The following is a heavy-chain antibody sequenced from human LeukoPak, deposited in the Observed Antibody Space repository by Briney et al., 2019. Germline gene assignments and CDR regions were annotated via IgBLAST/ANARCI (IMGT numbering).Heavy chain of an antibody. D-gene: IGHD5-18*01. CDR3: ARTIYSYGYFDY. Sequence: PGRSLRLSCAASGFTFSSYGMHWVRQAPGKGLEWVAVIWYDGSNKYYGDSVKGRFTISRDNSKNTLYLQMNSLRAEDTAVYYCARTIYSYGYFDYWGQGTLVTVSS. J-gene: IGHJ4*02. V-gene: IGHV3-33*01. CDR2: IWYDGSNK. CDR1: GFTFSSYG.